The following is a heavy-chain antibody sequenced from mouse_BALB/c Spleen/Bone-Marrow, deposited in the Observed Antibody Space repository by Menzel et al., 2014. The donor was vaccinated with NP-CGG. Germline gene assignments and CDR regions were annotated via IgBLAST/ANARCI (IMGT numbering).Heavy chain of an antibody. CDR3: ARGRAYYVNYGFAY. Sequence: EVQLQQSGPELVKPGASVKISCKASGYTFTDYNIHWVKQSHGKSLEWIGYIYPYNGGTAYNQKFKSKAALTVDNSSGTAYMELRSLTSEDSAVYYCARGRAYYVNYGFAYWGQGTLVTVSA. V-gene: IGHV1S29*02. CDR2: IYPYNGGT. D-gene: IGHD2-10*01. J-gene: IGHJ3*01. CDR1: GYTFTDYN.